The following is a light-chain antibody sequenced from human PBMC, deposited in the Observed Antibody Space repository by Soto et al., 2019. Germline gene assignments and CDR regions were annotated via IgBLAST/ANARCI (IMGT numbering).Light chain of an antibody. J-gene: IGLJ2*01. CDR2: DTN. Sequence: QAVVTQEPSLTVSPGGTVTLTCGFSTGAVTSGHYPYWFQQKPGQAPRTLIYDTNNKHSWTPARFSGSLLGGKAALTLSGAQPEDEAEYYCLVSYSGARVFGGGTKLTVL. V-gene: IGLV7-46*01. CDR3: LVSYSGARV. CDR1: TGAVTSGHY.